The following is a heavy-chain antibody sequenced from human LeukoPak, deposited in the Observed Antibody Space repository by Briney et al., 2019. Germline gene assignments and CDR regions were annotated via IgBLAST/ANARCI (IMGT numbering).Heavy chain of an antibody. J-gene: IGHJ6*02. CDR2: IIPILGIA. CDR1: GGTFSSYA. CDR3: ARALSTIDFRTPQHYGMDV. V-gene: IGHV1-69*04. D-gene: IGHD2-15*01. Sequence: EASVRVSCKASGGTFSSYAISWVRQAPGQGLEWMGRIIPILGIANYAQKFQGRVTITADKSTSTAYMELSSLRSEDTAVYYCARALSTIDFRTPQHYGMDVWGQGTTVTVSS.